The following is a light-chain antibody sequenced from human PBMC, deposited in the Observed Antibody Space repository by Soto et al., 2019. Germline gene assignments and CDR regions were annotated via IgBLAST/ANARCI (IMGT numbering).Light chain of an antibody. Sequence: DIQMTQSPSSLSASVGDRVTITCRASQSVSSYLNWYQQKPGKAPKLLIYAASSLQSGVPSKFSGSGSATDFTLTISILQPEDFATYYCQQSYRTPHTFGQGTKLEIK. CDR1: QSVSSY. J-gene: IGKJ2*01. V-gene: IGKV1-39*01. CDR3: QQSYRTPHT. CDR2: AAS.